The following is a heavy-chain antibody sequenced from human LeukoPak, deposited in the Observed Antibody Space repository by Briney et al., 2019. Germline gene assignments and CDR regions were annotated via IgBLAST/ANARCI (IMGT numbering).Heavy chain of an antibody. J-gene: IGHJ6*03. V-gene: IGHV4-4*07. CDR1: GGSISSYY. D-gene: IGHD3-10*01. CDR3: ARARGAGYHPHYYMDV. Sequence: PSETLSLTCTVSGGSISSYYWSWIRQPAGKGLEWIGRIYTSGSTNYNPSLKSRVTMSVDTSKNQFSLKLSSVTAADTAVYYCARARGAGYHPHYYMDVWGKGTTVTVSS. CDR2: IYTSGST.